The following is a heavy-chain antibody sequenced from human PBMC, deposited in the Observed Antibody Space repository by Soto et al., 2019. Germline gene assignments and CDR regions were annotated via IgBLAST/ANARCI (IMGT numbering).Heavy chain of an antibody. Sequence: EVQLVESGGGLVKPGGSLRLSCAASGFTFSSYSMNWVRQAPGKGLEWVSSISSSSSYIYYADSVKGRFTISRDNAKNSLYLQMNSLRAEDTAVYYCARLHTMWFGEFSGSDAFAIWGQGTMVTVSS. CDR1: GFTFSSYS. CDR2: ISSSSSYI. D-gene: IGHD3-10*01. J-gene: IGHJ3*02. CDR3: ARLHTMWFGEFSGSDAFAI. V-gene: IGHV3-21*01.